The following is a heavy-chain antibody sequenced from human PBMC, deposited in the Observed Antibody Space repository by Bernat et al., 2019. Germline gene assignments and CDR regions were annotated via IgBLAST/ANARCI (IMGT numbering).Heavy chain of an antibody. CDR3: ARAPGYSSSWYEGFDY. CDR2: MNPNSGNT. V-gene: IGHV1-8*01. CDR1: GYTFTSYD. D-gene: IGHD6-13*01. J-gene: IGHJ4*02. Sequence: QVQLVQSGAEVKKPVASVKVSCKASGYTFTSYDINWVRQATGQGLEWMGWMNPNSGNTGYAQKFQGRVTMTRNTSISTAYMELSSLRSEDTAVYYCARAPGYSSSWYEGFDYWGQGTLVTVSS.